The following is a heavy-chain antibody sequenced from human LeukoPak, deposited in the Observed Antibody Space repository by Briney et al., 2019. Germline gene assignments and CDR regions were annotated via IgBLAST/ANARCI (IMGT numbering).Heavy chain of an antibody. CDR3: VGDQVDNVGWLT. V-gene: IGHV3-64D*06. CDR2: INGDGRTT. D-gene: IGHD5-12*01. CDR1: GFIFSTYT. J-gene: IGHJ5*02. Sequence: PGGSLRLSCSASGFIFSTYTMYWVRQAPGKGLEFDSVINGDGRTTYYADSVKGRFTISRDNSKNTLYLQMNSLRAEDTTVYYCVGDQVDNVGWLTWGQGTRVTVSS.